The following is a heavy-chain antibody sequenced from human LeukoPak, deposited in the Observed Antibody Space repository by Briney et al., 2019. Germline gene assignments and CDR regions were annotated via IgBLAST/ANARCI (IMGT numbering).Heavy chain of an antibody. Sequence: GGSLRLSCPTSGFTFISFRMHWARQAPGKGLEWVAFISYDGSNKDYADSVKGRFTISRDNSKNTLFLQMNSLRVEDTAVYYCARSHSPRPGIAVAGYGGFFDYWGQGTLVIVSS. J-gene: IGHJ4*02. D-gene: IGHD6-19*01. CDR2: ISYDGSNK. CDR3: ARSHSPRPGIAVAGYGGFFDY. V-gene: IGHV3-30*03. CDR1: GFTFISFR.